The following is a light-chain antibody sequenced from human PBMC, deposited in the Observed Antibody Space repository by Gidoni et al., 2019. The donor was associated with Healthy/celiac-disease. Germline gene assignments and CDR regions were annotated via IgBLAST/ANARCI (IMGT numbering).Light chain of an antibody. CDR3: QQYDNLPRYT. CDR2: DAS. V-gene: IGKV1-33*01. CDR1: QDISNY. Sequence: DIQMTQSPSSLSASVGDRVTITCQASQDISNYVNWYQQKPGKAPKLLIYDASNLETGVPSRFSGSGSGTDFTFTISSLQPEDIVTYYCQQYDNLPRYTFXXXTKLEIK. J-gene: IGKJ2*01.